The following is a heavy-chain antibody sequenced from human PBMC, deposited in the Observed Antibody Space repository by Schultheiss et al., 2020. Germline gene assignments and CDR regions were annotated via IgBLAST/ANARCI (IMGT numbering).Heavy chain of an antibody. D-gene: IGHD6-13*01. CDR1: GFIFNNAC. V-gene: IGHV3-15*01. CDR2: IKSKTDGGTT. J-gene: IGHJ4*02. CDR3: ARDHDAPYSSSWYDY. Sequence: GGSLRLSCAASGFIFNNACMSWVRQAPGKGREWDGRIKSKTDGGTTDYAAPVKGRFTISRDDSKNTLYLQMNSLKTEDTAVYYCARDHDAPYSSSWYDYWGQGTLVTVSS.